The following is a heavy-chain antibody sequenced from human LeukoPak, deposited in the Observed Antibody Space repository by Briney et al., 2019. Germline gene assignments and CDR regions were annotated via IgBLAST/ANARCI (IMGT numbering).Heavy chain of an antibody. CDR2: IKQDGSEK. V-gene: IGHV3-7*01. CDR1: GFTFSSYW. D-gene: IGHD1-26*01. Sequence: PGGSLRLSCAASGFTFSSYWMSWVRQAPGKGLEWVANIKQDGSEKYYVDSVKGRFSISRDNARNSVYLQMASLRVEDTAVHYCARDPVEWELLLDYWGQGTLVTVSS. CDR3: ARDPVEWELLLDY. J-gene: IGHJ4*02.